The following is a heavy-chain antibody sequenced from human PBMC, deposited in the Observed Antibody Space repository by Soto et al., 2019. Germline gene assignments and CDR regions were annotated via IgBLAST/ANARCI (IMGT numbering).Heavy chain of an antibody. V-gene: IGHV4-30-4*01. D-gene: IGHD2-15*01. CDR3: TGSLVVAATHWFDP. CDR1: GGSISSGDYY. Sequence: PSETLSLTCTVSGGSISSGDYYWSWIRQPPGKGLEWIGYIYYSGSTYYNPSLKSRVTISVDTSKNQFSLKLSSVTAADTAVYYRTGSLVVAATHWFDPWGQGTLVTVSS. J-gene: IGHJ5*02. CDR2: IYYSGST.